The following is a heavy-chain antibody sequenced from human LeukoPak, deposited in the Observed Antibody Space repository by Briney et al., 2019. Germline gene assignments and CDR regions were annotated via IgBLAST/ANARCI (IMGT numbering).Heavy chain of an antibody. J-gene: IGHJ4*02. CDR1: GFTFSSYP. D-gene: IGHD2-2*01. Sequence: GRSLRLSCAASGFTFSSYPMHRVRQAPGKGLEGVAVISYDGSNKYYADSVKGRFTISRDNSKNTLYLQMNSLRAEDTAVYYCARGAPYCSSISCYVDYWGQGTLVTVSS. CDR2: ISYDGSNK. V-gene: IGHV3-30-3*01. CDR3: ARGAPYCSSISCYVDY.